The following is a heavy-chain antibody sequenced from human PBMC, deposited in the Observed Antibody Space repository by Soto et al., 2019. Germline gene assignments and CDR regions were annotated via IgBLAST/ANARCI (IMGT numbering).Heavy chain of an antibody. CDR1: GFTFSSYG. V-gene: IGHV3-33*01. CDR3: ARDASYYYDSSGSNYYYYGMDV. CDR2: IWYDGSNK. J-gene: IGHJ6*02. Sequence: QVQLVESGGGVVQPGRSLILSCAASGFTFSSYGMHWVRQAPGKGLEWVAVIWYDGSNKYYADSVKGRFTISRDNSKNTLYLQMNSLRAEDTAVYYCARDASYYYDSSGSNYYYYGMDVWGQGTTVTVSS. D-gene: IGHD3-22*01.